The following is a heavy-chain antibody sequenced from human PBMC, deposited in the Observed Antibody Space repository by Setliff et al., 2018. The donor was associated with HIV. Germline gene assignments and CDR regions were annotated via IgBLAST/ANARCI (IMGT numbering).Heavy chain of an antibody. J-gene: IGHJ4*02. D-gene: IGHD5-18*01. CDR3: ARVVVDTAVLRVLEYYFDS. V-gene: IGHV4-39*07. CDR2: MYYSGST. Sequence: PSETLSLTCTVSGGSISSSSYYWGWVRQPPGKGLEWIGSMYYSGSTYYTPSLKSRITISLDTAKNQFSLRMRSVTAADTAVYYCARVVVDTAVLRVLEYYFDSWGRGTLVTGSS. CDR1: GGSISSSSYY.